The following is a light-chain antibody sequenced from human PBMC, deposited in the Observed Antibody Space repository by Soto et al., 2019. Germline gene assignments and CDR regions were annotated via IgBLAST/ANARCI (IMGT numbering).Light chain of an antibody. J-gene: IGKJ1*01. CDR3: QQYGSSPRT. Sequence: DIVMTQTPLSLPVTTGEPASISCRSSQSLLDSDDGNTYLDWYQQRPGQAPRLLIYDTSTRATGIPDRFSGSGSGTDFTLTISRLEPEDFAVYYCQQYGSSPRTFGRGTKVDIK. CDR2: DTS. V-gene: IGKV2-40*01. CDR1: QSLLDSDDGNTY.